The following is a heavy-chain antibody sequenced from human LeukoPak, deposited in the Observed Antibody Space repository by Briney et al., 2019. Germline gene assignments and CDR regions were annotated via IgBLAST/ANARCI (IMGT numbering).Heavy chain of an antibody. V-gene: IGHV4-30-2*01. CDR3: VREQQLPRGAFDI. CDR1: GGSISSGGYY. CDR2: IYHSGST. Sequence: SQTLSLTCTVSGGSISSGGYYWSWIRQPPGKGLEWIGYIYHSGSTYYNPSLKSRVTISVDRSKNQFSLKVNSVAAADTAIYYCVREQQLPRGAFDIWGQGTMVTVSS. J-gene: IGHJ3*02. D-gene: IGHD6-13*01.